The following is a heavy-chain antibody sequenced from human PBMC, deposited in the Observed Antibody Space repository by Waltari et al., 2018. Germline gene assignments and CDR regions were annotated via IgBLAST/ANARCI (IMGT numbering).Heavy chain of an antibody. CDR3: ARDGGFTSGPNDY. D-gene: IGHD3-16*01. J-gene: IGHJ4*02. CDR1: GFTFTSST. V-gene: IGHV3-21*01. Sequence: EVQLVQSGGGLVKPVGSIRLTCAATGFTFTSSTMSWVRQAPGRGLEWVSSMGSSATYSYYSDSVKGRFTISRDDAKSSLYLQLDSLRVEDTAVYYCARDGGFTSGPNDYWGQGVLVTVSS. CDR2: MGSSATYS.